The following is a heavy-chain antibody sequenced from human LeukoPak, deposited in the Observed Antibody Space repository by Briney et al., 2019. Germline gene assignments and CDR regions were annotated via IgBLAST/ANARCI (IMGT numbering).Heavy chain of an antibody. V-gene: IGHV1-69*06. CDR2: IIPIFGTA. CDR3: ARGSIDPLLWFGDRGNYYYMDV. Sequence: GASVKVSCKASGGTFSSYAISWVRQAPGQGLEWMGGIIPIFGTANYAQKFQGRVTITADTSTSTAYMELSSLRSEDTAVYYCARGSIDPLLWFGDRGNYYYMDVWGKGTTVTISS. J-gene: IGHJ6*03. CDR1: GGTFSSYA. D-gene: IGHD3-10*01.